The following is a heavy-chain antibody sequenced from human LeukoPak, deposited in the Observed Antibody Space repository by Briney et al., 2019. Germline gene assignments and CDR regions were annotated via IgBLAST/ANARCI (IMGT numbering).Heavy chain of an antibody. Sequence: ESGGSLRLSCAASGFTFSSYSMNWVRQAPGKGLEWVSSISSSSSYIYYADSVKGRFTISRDNAKNSLYLQMNSLRAEDTAVYYCARDRVATEYGKTSWLPDYWGQGTLVTVSS. J-gene: IGHJ4*02. V-gene: IGHV3-21*01. CDR2: ISSSSSYI. D-gene: IGHD5-12*01. CDR3: ARDRVATEYGKTSWLPDY. CDR1: GFTFSSYS.